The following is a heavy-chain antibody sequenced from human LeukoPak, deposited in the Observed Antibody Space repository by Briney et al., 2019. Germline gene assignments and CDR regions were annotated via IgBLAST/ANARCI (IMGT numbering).Heavy chain of an antibody. V-gene: IGHV3-23*01. J-gene: IGHJ6*02. Sequence: GGSLRLSCAASGFTFSSYAMTWVRQAPGRGLEWVSAISGNGGTTYYAASVKGRFTISRDNSKNTLYLQMNSLRAEDTAVYYCAREIVGARRYGMDVWGQGTTVTVSS. CDR3: AREIVGARRYGMDV. D-gene: IGHD1-26*01. CDR2: ISGNGGTT. CDR1: GFTFSSYA.